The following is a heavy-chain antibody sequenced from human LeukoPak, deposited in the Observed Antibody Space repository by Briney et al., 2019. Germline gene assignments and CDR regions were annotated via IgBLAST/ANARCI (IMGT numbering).Heavy chain of an antibody. D-gene: IGHD3-22*01. J-gene: IGHJ4*02. Sequence: ASVKVSCKASGYTFTGYYMHWVRQAPGQGLEWMGWISAYNGNTNYAQKLQGRVTMTTDASTSTAYMELRSLRSDDTAVYYCARDANPITMIVEGDFDYWGQGTLVTVSS. CDR2: ISAYNGNT. CDR3: ARDANPITMIVEGDFDY. CDR1: GYTFTGYY. V-gene: IGHV1-18*04.